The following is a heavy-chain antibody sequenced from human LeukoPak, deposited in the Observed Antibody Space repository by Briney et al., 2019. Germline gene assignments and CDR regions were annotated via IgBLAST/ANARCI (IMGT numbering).Heavy chain of an antibody. V-gene: IGHV4-59*01. J-gene: IGHJ3*02. CDR3: ARPYYSSTSCPQETDASDI. D-gene: IGHD2-2*01. CDR1: GGSISSYY. CDR2: IYYSGST. Sequence: SETLSLNCTVSGGSISSYYWSWIRQPPGKGLEWIGYIYYSGSTNYNPSLKSRVTISVDTSKNQFSLKLSSVTAADTAVYYCARPYYSSTSCPQETDASDIRGQGTMVTVSS.